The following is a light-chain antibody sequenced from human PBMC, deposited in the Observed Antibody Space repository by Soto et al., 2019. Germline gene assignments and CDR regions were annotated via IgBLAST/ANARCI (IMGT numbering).Light chain of an antibody. CDR3: QQYDNRPFT. CDR2: DAS. V-gene: IGKV1-33*01. J-gene: IGKJ3*01. Sequence: IQMTQSPSSMSPSVGDRVTIVCKASQDISKLLNWYQRKQGQAPSXLIYDASKSQFGVPSRFSGSGSGTDLTLTISSLEPEDFETYYCQQYDNRPFTFGPGTKVDIK. CDR1: QDISKL.